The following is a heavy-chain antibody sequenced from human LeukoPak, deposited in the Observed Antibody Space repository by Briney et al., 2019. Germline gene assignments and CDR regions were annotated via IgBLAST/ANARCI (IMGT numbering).Heavy chain of an antibody. J-gene: IGHJ4*02. D-gene: IGHD3-22*01. V-gene: IGHV1-2*02. CDR2: INPNSGGT. Sequence: GASVKVSCTASGYTFTGYYMHWVRQAPGQGLEWMGWINPNSGGTNYAQKFQGRVTMTRDTSISTAYMELSRLRSDDTAVYYCARVTYYYDSSVGYWGQGTLVTVSS. CDR3: ARVTYYYDSSVGY. CDR1: GYTFTGYY.